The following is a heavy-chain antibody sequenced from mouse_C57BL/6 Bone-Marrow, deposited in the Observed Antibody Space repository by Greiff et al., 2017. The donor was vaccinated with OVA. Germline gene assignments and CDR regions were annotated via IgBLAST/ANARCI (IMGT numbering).Heavy chain of an antibody. CDR2: IDPETGGT. Sequence: QVQLQQSGAELVRPGASVTLSCKASGYTFTDYEMHWVKQTPVHGLEWIGAIDPETGGTAYNQKFKGKAILTADKSSSTAYMERRSLTSEDSAVYYCTRGIYGYRGFAYWGQGTLVTVSA. J-gene: IGHJ3*01. CDR1: GYTFTDYE. CDR3: TRGIYGYRGFAY. D-gene: IGHD2-2*01. V-gene: IGHV1-15*01.